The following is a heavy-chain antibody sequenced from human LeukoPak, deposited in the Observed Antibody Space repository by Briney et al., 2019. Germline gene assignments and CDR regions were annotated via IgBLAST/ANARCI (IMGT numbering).Heavy chain of an antibody. J-gene: IGHJ5*02. CDR2: IYYSGST. V-gene: IGHV4-39*01. CDR3: ARHLFSFLTRYNWFDP. D-gene: IGHD1-14*01. CDR1: GGSISSSSYY. Sequence: PSETLSLTCTVSGGSISSSSYYWGWIRQPPGKGLEWIGSIYYSGSTYYNPSLKSRVTISVDTSKNQFSLKLSSVTAADTAVYYCARHLFSFLTRYNWFDPWGQGTLVTVSS.